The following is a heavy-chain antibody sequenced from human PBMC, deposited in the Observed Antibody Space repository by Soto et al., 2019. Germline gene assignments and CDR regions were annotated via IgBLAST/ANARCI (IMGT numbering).Heavy chain of an antibody. Sequence: EAELVESGGGLVQPGGSLTLSCAASGFIFSDYEVDWVRQAPGRGPEWISYISGGGTTIYYAASVKGRFTISRDDAKKSLYLHMNNLRVDDTAIYFCVKGYCTGGTCFDAFDLWGQGTVVTVSS. J-gene: IGHJ3*01. D-gene: IGHD2-8*02. CDR2: ISGGGTTI. CDR3: VKGYCTGGTCFDAFDL. CDR1: GFIFSDYE. V-gene: IGHV3-48*03.